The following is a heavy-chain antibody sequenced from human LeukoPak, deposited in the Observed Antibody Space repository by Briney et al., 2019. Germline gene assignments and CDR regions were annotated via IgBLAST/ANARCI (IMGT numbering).Heavy chain of an antibody. CDR1: GYTFTGYY. J-gene: IGHJ5*02. CDR2: INPNSGGT. D-gene: IGHD6-19*01. Sequence: GASVKVSCKASGYTFTGYYMHWVRQVPGQGLEWMGWINPNSGGTNYAQKFQGWVTMTRDTSISTAYMELSRLRSDDTAVYYCARATGIAVAGDWFDPWGQGTLVTVSS. V-gene: IGHV1-2*04. CDR3: ARATGIAVAGDWFDP.